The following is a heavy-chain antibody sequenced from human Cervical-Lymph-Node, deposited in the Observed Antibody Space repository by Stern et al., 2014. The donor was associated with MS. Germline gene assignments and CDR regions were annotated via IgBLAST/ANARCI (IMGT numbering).Heavy chain of an antibody. V-gene: IGHV4-59*01. J-gene: IGHJ4*02. D-gene: IGHD2-2*03. CDR2: IYYTGTT. CDR1: GASISSYY. Sequence: QVQLQESGPGLVKPSETLSLTCTVSGASISSYYWNWIRQPPGKGLERLGYIYYTGTTNYNPSLKGRVAISLDTSKNQFSLILRSVSAADTAVYYCARKSLSMDHYFDSWGQGTLVTVSS. CDR3: ARKSLSMDHYFDS.